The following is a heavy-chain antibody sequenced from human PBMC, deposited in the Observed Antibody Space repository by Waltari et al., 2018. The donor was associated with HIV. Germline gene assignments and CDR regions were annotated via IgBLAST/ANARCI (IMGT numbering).Heavy chain of an antibody. CDR1: GYIFTNFG. CDR2: MDTNTGDT. D-gene: IGHD3-16*01. J-gene: IGHJ5*02. V-gene: IGHV1-8*01. Sequence: QVQLVQSGAEVKKPGASVKVSCKASGYIFTNFGINWVRQAPGQGLEWLGWMDTNTGDTGLAQKFQGRLSLTRNTATTTAYMELSSLRYDDTAVYYCARMDYIENINPNWFDPWGQGTLVIVSS. CDR3: ARMDYIENINPNWFDP.